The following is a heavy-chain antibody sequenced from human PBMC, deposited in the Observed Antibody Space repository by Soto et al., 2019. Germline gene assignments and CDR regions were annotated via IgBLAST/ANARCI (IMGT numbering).Heavy chain of an antibody. V-gene: IGHV4-59*08. D-gene: IGHD3-22*01. CDR3: ARHWNSGSRPSLIDD. Sequence: SETLSLTCTVSGGSISSYYWSWIRQPPGKGLEWIGYIYYSGSTNYNPSLKSRVTISVDTSKNQFSLKLSSVSAADTAVYYCARHWNSGSRPSLIDDWGQGTLVTVAS. CDR2: IYYSGST. J-gene: IGHJ4*02. CDR1: GGSISSYY.